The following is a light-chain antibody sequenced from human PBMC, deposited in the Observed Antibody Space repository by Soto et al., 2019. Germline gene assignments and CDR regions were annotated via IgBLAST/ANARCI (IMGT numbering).Light chain of an antibody. CDR1: QTISSW. J-gene: IGKJ1*01. CDR2: KAS. CDR3: QHYNSYSEA. Sequence: DILMTQSPSTLSASVGDTVAITCRASQTISSWVAWYQQKPGRAPKLLIYKASSLESGVPSRFSGSGSGTDFTLTISSLQPDDFATYYCQHYNSYSEAFGQGTKVDIK. V-gene: IGKV1-5*03.